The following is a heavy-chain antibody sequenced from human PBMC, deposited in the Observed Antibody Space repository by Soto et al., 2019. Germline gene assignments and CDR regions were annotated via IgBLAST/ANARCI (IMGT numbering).Heavy chain of an antibody. CDR1: GFTFSSYA. D-gene: IGHD6-19*01. J-gene: IGHJ4*02. CDR3: AREFVAGTPGGY. CDR2: ISYDGSNK. V-gene: IGHV3-30-3*01. Sequence: QVQLVESGGGVVQPGRSLRLSCAASGFTFSSYAMHWVRQAPGKGLEWVAVISYDGSNKYYADSVKGRFTISRDNSKNTLYLQMNSLRAEDTAVYYCAREFVAGTPGGYWGQGTLVTVSS.